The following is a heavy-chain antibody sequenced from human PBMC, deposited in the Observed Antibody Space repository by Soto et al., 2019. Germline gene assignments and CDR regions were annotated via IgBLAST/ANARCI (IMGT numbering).Heavy chain of an antibody. CDR2: INHSGST. CDR1: GGSFSGYY. J-gene: IGHJ4*02. Sequence: NPSETLSLTCAVYGGSFSGYYWSWIRQPPGKGLEWIGEINHSGSTNYNPSLKSQVTISVDTSKNQFSLKLSSVTAADTAVYYCARDKITGLFDYWGQGTLVTVSS. CDR3: ARDKITGLFDY. V-gene: IGHV4-34*01. D-gene: IGHD2-8*02.